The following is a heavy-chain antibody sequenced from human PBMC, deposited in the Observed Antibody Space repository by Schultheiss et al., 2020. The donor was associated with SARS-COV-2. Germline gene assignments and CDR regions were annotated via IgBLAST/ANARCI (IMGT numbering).Heavy chain of an antibody. CDR2: ISGSGGST. Sequence: GESLKISCTASGVSLSDYSMNWVRQAPGKGLEWVSGISGSGGSTDYVDSVKGRFTISRDNSKNTLYLQMNSLRAEDTAVYYCAIHPVGVVIIPYGMDVWGQGTTVTVSS. V-gene: IGHV3-23*01. CDR1: GVSLSDYS. J-gene: IGHJ6*02. CDR3: AIHPVGVVIIPYGMDV. D-gene: IGHD3-3*01.